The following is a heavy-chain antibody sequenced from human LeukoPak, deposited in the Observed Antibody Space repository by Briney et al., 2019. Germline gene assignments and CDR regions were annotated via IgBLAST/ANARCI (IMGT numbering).Heavy chain of an antibody. CDR1: GSTFSSYA. V-gene: IGHV1-69*13. Sequence: ASVKVSCKASGSTFSSYAISWVRQAPGQGLEWMGAFIPVFGTTKYAHKFQGRVTITADESTSTAYMELSSLKSEDTAVYYCVRVEEDLSLRYWGQGTLVTVSS. CDR3: VRVEEDLSLRY. CDR2: FIPVFGTT. D-gene: IGHD2-15*01. J-gene: IGHJ4*02.